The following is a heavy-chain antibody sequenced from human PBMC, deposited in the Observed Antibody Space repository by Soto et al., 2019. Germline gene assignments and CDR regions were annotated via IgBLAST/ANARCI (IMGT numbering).Heavy chain of an antibody. Sequence: GESLKISCAASGFTFSSYSMNWVRQAPGKGLEWVSYISSSSSTIYYADSVKGRFTISRDNAKNSLYLQMNSLRAEDTAVYYCARDRTSGVWGQGTMVTVSS. CDR2: ISSSSSTI. J-gene: IGHJ3*01. CDR3: ARDRTSGV. CDR1: GFTFSSYS. V-gene: IGHV3-48*01. D-gene: IGHD6-19*01.